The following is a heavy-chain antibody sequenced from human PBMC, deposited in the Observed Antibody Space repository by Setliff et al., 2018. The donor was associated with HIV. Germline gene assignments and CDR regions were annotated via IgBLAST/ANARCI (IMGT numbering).Heavy chain of an antibody. CDR1: GYSISSGYY. D-gene: IGHD1-26*01. CDR3: ARDRGSGSWFDF. J-gene: IGHJ4*02. CDR2: IYHSGST. Sequence: SETLSLTCAVSGYSISSGYYWGWIRQPPGKGLEWIGSIYHSGSTNYNPSLKSRVTMSVDTSKNQFSLKLSSVTAADTAVYYCARDRGSGSWFDFWGQGTLVTVSS. V-gene: IGHV4-38-2*02.